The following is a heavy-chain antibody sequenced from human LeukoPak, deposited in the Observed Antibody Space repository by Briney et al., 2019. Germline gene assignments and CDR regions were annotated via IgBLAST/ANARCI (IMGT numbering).Heavy chain of an antibody. Sequence: GGSLRLSCAASGFTFSSCSMNWVRQAPGKGLEWVSSISSSSSYIYYADSVKGRFTISRDNAKNSLYLQMNSLRAEDTAVYYCARDQREWLLYHNWFDPWGQGTLVTVSS. CDR2: ISSSSSYI. CDR1: GFTFSSCS. CDR3: ARDQREWLLYHNWFDP. J-gene: IGHJ5*02. V-gene: IGHV3-21*01. D-gene: IGHD3-3*01.